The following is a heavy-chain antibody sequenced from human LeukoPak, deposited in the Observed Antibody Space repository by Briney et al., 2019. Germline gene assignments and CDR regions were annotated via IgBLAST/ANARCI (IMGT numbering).Heavy chain of an antibody. Sequence: GGSLRLSCAASGFTFDDYAMHWVRQAPGKGLEWVSGISWNSGSIGYADSVKGRFTISRDNAKNSLYLRMNSLRAEDTALYYCAKDIAYGGNSGNFDYWGQGTLVTVSS. V-gene: IGHV3-9*01. D-gene: IGHD4-23*01. CDR1: GFTFDDYA. CDR2: ISWNSGSI. CDR3: AKDIAYGGNSGNFDY. J-gene: IGHJ4*02.